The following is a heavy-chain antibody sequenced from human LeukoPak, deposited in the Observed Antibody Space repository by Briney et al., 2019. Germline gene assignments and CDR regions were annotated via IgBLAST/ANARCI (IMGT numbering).Heavy chain of an antibody. J-gene: IGHJ4*02. V-gene: IGHV3-23*01. CDR3: AKELGYCSGGSCYFDN. CDR1: GFIFSSYA. D-gene: IGHD2-15*01. CDR2: ISGSGGST. Sequence: GASLRLSCAASGFIFSSYAMSWVRQAPGKGLEWVSAISGSGGSTYYTDSVKGRFTISRDNSKNTLYLQMNSLRAEDTAVYYCAKELGYCSGGSCYFDNWGQGTLGTVSS.